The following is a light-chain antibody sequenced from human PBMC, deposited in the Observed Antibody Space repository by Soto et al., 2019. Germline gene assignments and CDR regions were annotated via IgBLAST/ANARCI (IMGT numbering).Light chain of an antibody. CDR1: QSVRTTY. V-gene: IGKV3D-15*01. Sequence: EIMLTQSPGTLSLTPGERATLSCRAIQSVRTTYLAWYQQKPGQAPRLLIYNASNRTTGIPDRFSGSGSGTEFTLTISSLQSEDFAVYYCQQYNNWPPITFGQGTRLEIK. J-gene: IGKJ5*01. CDR3: QQYNNWPPIT. CDR2: NAS.